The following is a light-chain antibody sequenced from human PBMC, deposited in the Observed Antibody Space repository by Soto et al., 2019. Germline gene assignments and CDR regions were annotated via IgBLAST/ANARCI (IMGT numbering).Light chain of an antibody. CDR1: SSDIGGYNY. J-gene: IGLJ1*01. V-gene: IGLV2-14*01. CDR2: DVS. Sequence: QSALTQPASVSGSPGQSITISCTGTSSDIGGYNYVSWYQQHPGKAPKLMIYDVSNRPSGVSNRFSGSKSGNTASLTISGLQAEDEADFYCTSYTSNSTLVFGTGTKVT. CDR3: TSYTSNSTLV.